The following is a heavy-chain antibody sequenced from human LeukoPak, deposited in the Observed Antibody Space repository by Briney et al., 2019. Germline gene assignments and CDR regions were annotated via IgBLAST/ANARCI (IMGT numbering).Heavy chain of an antibody. CDR1: GFTFSDFA. V-gene: IGHV3-74*01. D-gene: IGHD2-15*01. CDR2: INSDGSST. CDR3: ARSAWVDCFDY. Sequence: GGSLRLSCAASGFTFSDFAMIWVRQAPGKGLVWVSRINSDGSSTSYADSVKGRFTISRDNAKNTLYLQMNSLRAEDTAVYYSARSAWVDCFDYWGQGTLVTVSS. J-gene: IGHJ4*02.